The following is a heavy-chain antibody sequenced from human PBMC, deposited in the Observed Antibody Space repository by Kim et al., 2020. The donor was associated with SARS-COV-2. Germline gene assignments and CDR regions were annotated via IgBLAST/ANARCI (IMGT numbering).Heavy chain of an antibody. V-gene: IGHV3-53*01. Sequence: GGSLRLSCGASGFTVRTTFMSWVRQAPGKGLEWVSAFYSGGRTFYADSVKGRFTISRDDSRNTLYLQMENLRAEDTAVYYCARGMLDNSGAFYIDAFDLWGQGTQVTVSS. CDR3: ARGMLDNSGAFYIDAFDL. D-gene: IGHD3-22*01. J-gene: IGHJ3*01. CDR1: GFTVRTTF. CDR2: FYSGGRT.